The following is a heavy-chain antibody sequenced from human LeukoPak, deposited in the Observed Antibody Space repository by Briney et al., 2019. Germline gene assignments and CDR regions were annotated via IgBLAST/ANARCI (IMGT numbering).Heavy chain of an antibody. V-gene: IGHV4-59*01. D-gene: IGHD3-16*01. J-gene: IGHJ4*02. CDR3: ATAPNPDYFDY. Sequence: SETLSLTCTVSGDSIGQDYWNWIRQPPGRGLEWIGHISNGGSANYNPSLKSRVTIPVDRSKSQFSLRLNPMTAADTAFYYCATAPNPDYFDYWGQGTLATVSS. CDR2: ISNGGSA. CDR1: GDSIGQDY.